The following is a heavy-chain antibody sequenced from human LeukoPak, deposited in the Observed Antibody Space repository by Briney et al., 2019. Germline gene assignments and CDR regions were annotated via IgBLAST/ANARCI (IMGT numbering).Heavy chain of an antibody. CDR3: AREYPNDIVGASFGS. Sequence: SETLSLTCTVSGGSIKNYYWPWIRQPAGKGLEWIGRIYTNGTTNYNPFLKSRVTMPVDTSQNQFSLKLGSVTAADTAVSYCAREYPNDIVGASFGSGGQGTLVTVSS. D-gene: IGHD1-26*01. J-gene: IGHJ4*02. CDR2: IYTNGTT. V-gene: IGHV4-4*07. CDR1: GGSIKNYY.